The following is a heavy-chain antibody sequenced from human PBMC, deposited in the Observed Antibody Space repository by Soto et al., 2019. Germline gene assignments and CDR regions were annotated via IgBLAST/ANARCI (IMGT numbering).Heavy chain of an antibody. Sequence: PSETLSLTCTVSGGSISSGGYYWSWIRQHPGKGLEWIGYIYYSGSTYYNPSLKSRVTISVDTSKNQFSLKLSSVTAADTAVYYCARAGFGELFGWFDPWGQGTLVTVSS. CDR3: ARAGFGELFGWFDP. J-gene: IGHJ5*02. CDR1: GGSISSGGYY. V-gene: IGHV4-31*03. CDR2: IYYSGST. D-gene: IGHD3-10*01.